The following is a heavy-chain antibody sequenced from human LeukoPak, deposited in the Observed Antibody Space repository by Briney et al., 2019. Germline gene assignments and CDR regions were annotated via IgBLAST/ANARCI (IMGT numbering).Heavy chain of an antibody. Sequence: GGSLRLSCAASGSTFSGSGMSWVSQAPGKGLEWVSSSGASDGSTYYAASLKGRFTISRDNSKNTLYLQMNNLRAEDTAVYYCAKGGCRGTCNPLAYWGQGALVTVSP. J-gene: IGHJ4*02. V-gene: IGHV3-23*01. CDR3: AKGGCRGTCNPLAY. CDR1: GSTFSGSG. D-gene: IGHD2-15*01. CDR2: SGASDGST.